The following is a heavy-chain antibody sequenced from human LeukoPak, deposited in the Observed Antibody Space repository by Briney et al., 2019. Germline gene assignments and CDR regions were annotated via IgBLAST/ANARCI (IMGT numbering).Heavy chain of an antibody. D-gene: IGHD6-19*01. CDR3: ARQIAVGGEWAFDI. J-gene: IGHJ3*02. V-gene: IGHV4-39*01. Sequence: SETLPLTCTVSGGSISSGSYYWGWIRQPPGKGLEWIGSINYSGSTYYRPSLKSRVTISVDTSKNQFSLKLSSVTAADTAVYYCARQIAVGGEWAFDIWGQGTMVTVSS. CDR1: GGSISSGSYY. CDR2: INYSGST.